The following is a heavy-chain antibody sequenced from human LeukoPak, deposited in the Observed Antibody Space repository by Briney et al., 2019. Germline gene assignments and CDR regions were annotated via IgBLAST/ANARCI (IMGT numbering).Heavy chain of an antibody. D-gene: IGHD2-2*01. CDR1: GFTFSSYV. CDR2: ISYDGSNK. J-gene: IGHJ3*02. CDR3: ASPYSIGLQRGSTSSHDAFDI. V-gene: IGHV3-30-3*01. Sequence: PGGSLRLSCAASGFTFSSYVMHWVRQAPVKGLEWVAVISYDGSNKYYADSAKGRFTISRDNSKNTLYLQIKSLRVEDTAVYYCASPYSIGLQRGSTSSHDAFDIWGQGTMVTVSS.